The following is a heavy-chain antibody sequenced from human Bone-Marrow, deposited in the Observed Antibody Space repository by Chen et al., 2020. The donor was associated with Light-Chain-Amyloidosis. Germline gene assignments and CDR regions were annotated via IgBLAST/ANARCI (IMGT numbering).Heavy chain of an antibody. D-gene: IGHD6-6*01. CDR3: ARRDGFVLLKSIDYYYYGMDV. Sequence: QVQLVQSGAEVKKPGASVKVSCKASGYTFTSYGISWVRQAPGQGLEWMGWISAYNGNTNYAQKLQGRVTMTTDTSTSTAYMELRSLRSDDTAVYYCARRDGFVLLKSIDYYYYGMDVWGQGTTVTVSS. V-gene: IGHV1-18*01. CDR1: GYTFTSYG. J-gene: IGHJ6*02. CDR2: ISAYNGNT.